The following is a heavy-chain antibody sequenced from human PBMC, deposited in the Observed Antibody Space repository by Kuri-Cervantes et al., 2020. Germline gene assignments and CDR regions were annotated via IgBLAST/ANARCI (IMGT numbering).Heavy chain of an antibody. V-gene: IGHV4-38-2*02. CDR3: AREGYY. CDR1: GFTFSDYY. Sequence: GSLRLSCAASGFTFSDYYMSWIRQAPGKGLEWIGSIYHSGSTYYNPSLKSRVTISVDTSKNQFSLNLSSVTAADTAVYYCAREGYYWGQGTLVTVSS. J-gene: IGHJ4*02. CDR2: IYHSGST.